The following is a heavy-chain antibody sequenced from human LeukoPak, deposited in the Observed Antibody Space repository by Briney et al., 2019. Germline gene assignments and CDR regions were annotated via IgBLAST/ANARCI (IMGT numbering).Heavy chain of an antibody. V-gene: IGHV3-21*01. CDR2: IGISPGYM. J-gene: IGHJ6*02. D-gene: IGHD3-22*01. Sequence: GGSLRLSCTASGFTFSSFAMNWVRQAPGKGLEWVSSIGISPGYMYYADSVKGRLTISRDNAKNSLYLQMNSLRAEDTAMYYCARGTTYNHDRSGRYGMDVWGQGTTVTVPS. CDR3: ARGTTYNHDRSGRYGMDV. CDR1: GFTFSSFA.